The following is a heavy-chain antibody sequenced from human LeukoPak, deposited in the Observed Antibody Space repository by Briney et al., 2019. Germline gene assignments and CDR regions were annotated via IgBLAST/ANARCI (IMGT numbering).Heavy chain of an antibody. CDR3: ARSWGEYCGPNCYSSFDY. V-gene: IGHV5-51*01. Sequence: NAGESLKISCKGSGFRFISYWIGWVRQMPGKGLEWMGVIYPGDSDTRYSPAFQGQVTISADKSISTAYLQWSSLKASDTAMYYCARSWGEYCGPNCYSSFDYWGQGTLVTVSS. CDR2: IYPGDSDT. D-gene: IGHD2-21*01. CDR1: GFRFISYW. J-gene: IGHJ4*02.